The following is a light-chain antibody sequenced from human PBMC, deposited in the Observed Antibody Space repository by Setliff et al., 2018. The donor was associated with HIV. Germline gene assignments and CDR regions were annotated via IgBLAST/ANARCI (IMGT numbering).Light chain of an antibody. J-gene: IGLJ3*02. Sequence: AVVTQEPSLTVSPGGTVTLTCGSSTGAVTSGHYPYWFQQKPGQAPRTLIYDSSKKHSWTPARFSASLLGGEAALTLSGALPEDEAEYYCLLSYSGARWVFGGGTKVTVL. CDR2: DSS. V-gene: IGLV7-46*01. CDR1: TGAVTSGHY. CDR3: LLSYSGARWV.